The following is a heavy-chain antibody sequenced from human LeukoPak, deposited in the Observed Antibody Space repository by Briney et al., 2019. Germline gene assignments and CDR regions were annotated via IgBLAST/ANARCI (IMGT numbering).Heavy chain of an antibody. CDR3: ARGFSGDYYYGSGDAFDI. J-gene: IGHJ3*02. V-gene: IGHV4-38-2*01. CDR2: IYHSGST. Sequence: SETLSLTCAVSGYSISSGYYWGWIRPPPGKGLEWIGIIYHSGSTYYNPSLKSRATISVDTSKNQFSLKLSSVTAADTAVYYCARGFSGDYYYGSGDAFDIWGQGTMVTVSS. D-gene: IGHD3-10*01. CDR1: GYSISSGYY.